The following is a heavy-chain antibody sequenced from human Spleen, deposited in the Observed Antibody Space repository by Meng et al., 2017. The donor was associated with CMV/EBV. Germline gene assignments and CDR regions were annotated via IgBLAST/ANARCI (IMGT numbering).Heavy chain of an antibody. CDR1: GFTFSSYG. J-gene: IGHJ4*02. Sequence: GESLKISCAASGFTFSSYGMHWVRQAPGKGLEWVAFIRYDGSNKYYADSVKGRFIISRDTPKNSVYLQMNSLRAEDTAVYYCVRDRYYGDYHYYFDYWGQGTLVTVSS. CDR2: IRYDGSNK. D-gene: IGHD4-17*01. CDR3: VRDRYYGDYHYYFDY. V-gene: IGHV3-30*02.